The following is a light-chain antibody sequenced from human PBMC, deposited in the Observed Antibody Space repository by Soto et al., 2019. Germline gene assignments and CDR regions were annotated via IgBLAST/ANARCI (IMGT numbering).Light chain of an antibody. Sequence: DIQMTQSPSSLSASVGDRVTITCRASQSISSYLNWYQQKPGKAPKLLIYAASSLQSGVPSRFSGSGSGTDFTLTISSLQPEDFATYYGQQSYSTPWTFGQGTKVEI. V-gene: IGKV1-39*01. J-gene: IGKJ1*01. CDR2: AAS. CDR3: QQSYSTPWT. CDR1: QSISSY.